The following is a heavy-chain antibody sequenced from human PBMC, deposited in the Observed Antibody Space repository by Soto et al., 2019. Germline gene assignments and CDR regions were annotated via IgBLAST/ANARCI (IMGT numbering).Heavy chain of an antibody. CDR3: ASGVPLDF. J-gene: IGHJ4*02. Sequence: GGSLRLSCAASGFSVSSNAINWVRQAPGKGLEWVSIIDSDGTTYYADSVKGRFTISRDDSKNTLYVQMNSLKAEDTAVYYCASGVPLDFWGQGTLVTVSS. CDR1: GFSVSSNA. V-gene: IGHV3-66*01. CDR2: IDSDGTT. D-gene: IGHD3-16*01.